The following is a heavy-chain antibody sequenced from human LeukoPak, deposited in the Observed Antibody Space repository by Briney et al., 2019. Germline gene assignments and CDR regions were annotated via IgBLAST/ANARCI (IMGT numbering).Heavy chain of an antibody. D-gene: IGHD5-18*01. V-gene: IGHV3-30*02. Sequence: PGGSLRLSCAASGFTFSSYGMHWVRQAPGKGLEWVAFIRYDGSNKYYADSVKGRFTISRDNSKNTLYLQMSSLRAEDTAVYYCAKLNSYGYGLGTEPDDAFDIWGQGTMVTVSS. CDR3: AKLNSYGYGLGTEPDDAFDI. CDR2: IRYDGSNK. J-gene: IGHJ3*02. CDR1: GFTFSSYG.